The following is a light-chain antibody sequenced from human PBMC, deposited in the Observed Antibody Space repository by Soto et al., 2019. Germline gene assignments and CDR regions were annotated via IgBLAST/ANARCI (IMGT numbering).Light chain of an antibody. Sequence: PGERPTFPGRASQRVRTRYLAWYQQKAGQAPRLPFYDASRRTTGLPDRFSGSGSGPDFTLTISRLEHEDFAVYYCQQYGSSVTFGGGTKVEIK. CDR2: DAS. J-gene: IGKJ4*01. V-gene: IGKV3-20*01. CDR1: QRVRTRY. CDR3: QQYGSSVT.